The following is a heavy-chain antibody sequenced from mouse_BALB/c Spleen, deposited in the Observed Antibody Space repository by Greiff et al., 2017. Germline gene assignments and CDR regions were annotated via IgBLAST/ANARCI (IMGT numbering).Heavy chain of an antibody. J-gene: IGHJ4*01. CDR1: GFAFSSYD. V-gene: IGHV5-12-1*01. D-gene: IGHD3-1*01. CDR2: ISSGGGST. Sequence: EVQVVESGGGLVKPGGSLKLSCAASGFAFSSYDMSWVRQTPEKRLEWVAYISSGGGSTYYPDTVKGRFTISRDNAKNTLYLQMSSLKSEDTAMYYCARGYAPYYYAMDYWGQGTSVTVSS. CDR3: ARGYAPYYYAMDY.